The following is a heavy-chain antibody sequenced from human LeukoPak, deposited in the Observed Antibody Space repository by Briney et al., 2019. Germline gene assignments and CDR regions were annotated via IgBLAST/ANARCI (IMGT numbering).Heavy chain of an antibody. CDR1: GFTFSGSA. CDR3: ANDDCSSTSCYTHYYYYGMDV. V-gene: IGHV3-30*18. D-gene: IGHD2-2*02. Sequence: GGSLKLSCAASGFTFSGSAMHWVRQAPGKGLEWVAVISYDGSNKYYADSVKGRFTISRDNSKNTLYLQMSSLRAEDTAVYYCANDDCSSTSCYTHYYYYGMDVWGQGTTVTVSS. J-gene: IGHJ6*02. CDR2: ISYDGSNK.